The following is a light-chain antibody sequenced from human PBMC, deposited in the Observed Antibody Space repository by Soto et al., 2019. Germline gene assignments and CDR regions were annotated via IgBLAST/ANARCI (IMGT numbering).Light chain of an antibody. J-gene: IGKJ1*01. Sequence: DIQMTQSPSTLSGSVGDRVTITCRASQTISSWLAWYQQKPGKAPKLLIYKASTLKSGFPSRFRGSVSGTEFPLPISSLQPDDFATNYCQHYNSYSEAFGQGTKVELK. CDR1: QTISSW. CDR2: KAS. CDR3: QHYNSYSEA. V-gene: IGKV1-5*03.